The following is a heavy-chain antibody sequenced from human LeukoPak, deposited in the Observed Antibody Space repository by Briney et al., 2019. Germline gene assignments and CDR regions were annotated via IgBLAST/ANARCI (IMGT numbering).Heavy chain of an antibody. J-gene: IGHJ4*02. Sequence: GGSLRLPCAASGFTFSSYSMNWVRHAPGKGLEWVSYISSSSSTIYYADSVKGRFTISRDNAKNSLYLQMNSLRAEDTAVYYCARCYYYDSSGYWSRSGDFDYWGQGTLVTVSS. CDR1: GFTFSSYS. D-gene: IGHD3-22*01. V-gene: IGHV3-48*04. CDR2: ISSSSSTI. CDR3: ARCYYYDSSGYWSRSGDFDY.